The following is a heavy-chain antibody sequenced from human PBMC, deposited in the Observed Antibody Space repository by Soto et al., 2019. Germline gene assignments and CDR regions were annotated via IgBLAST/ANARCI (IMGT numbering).Heavy chain of an antibody. CDR2: IWYDGSNK. J-gene: IGHJ6*02. CDR1: GFIFSSYG. Sequence: GGSLRLSCAASGFIFSSYGMHWVRQAPGKGLEWVAGIWYDGSNKDYVESVKGRFTISRDNSKNTLYLQMNSLRAEDTAVYYCARVRYSGSYHYYGMDVWGQGTTVTVSS. D-gene: IGHD1-26*01. V-gene: IGHV3-33*01. CDR3: ARVRYSGSYHYYGMDV.